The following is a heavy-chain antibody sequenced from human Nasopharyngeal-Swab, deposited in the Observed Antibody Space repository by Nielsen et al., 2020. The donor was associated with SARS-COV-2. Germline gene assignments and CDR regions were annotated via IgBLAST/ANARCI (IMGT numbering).Heavy chain of an antibody. D-gene: IGHD2-15*01. J-gene: IGHJ4*02. CDR2: INPNSGDT. CDR3: ARMIYCSGGCCYSDPIDY. Sequence: ASVKVSCKPSGYTFTDYYMHWVLQAPGQGLEWMGLINPNSGDTNYAQNFQGRVTMTRDTSISTAYMELSRLRSDDTAVYYCARMIYCSGGCCYSDPIDYWGQGTLATVSS. CDR1: GYTFTDYY. V-gene: IGHV1-2*06.